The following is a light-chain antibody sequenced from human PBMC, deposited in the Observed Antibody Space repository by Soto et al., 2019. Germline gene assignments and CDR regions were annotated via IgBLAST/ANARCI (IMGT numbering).Light chain of an antibody. CDR3: QHYNSYSEA. Sequence: EIVLTQSPATLSLSPGERATLSCRASQSVGNNLAWYQQKPGQAPRLLIYGASNRATGIPDRFSGSGSGTDFTLTISSLQPDDFATYYCQHYNSYSEAFGQGTKVDI. J-gene: IGKJ1*01. V-gene: IGKV3D-15*01. CDR1: QSVGNN. CDR2: GAS.